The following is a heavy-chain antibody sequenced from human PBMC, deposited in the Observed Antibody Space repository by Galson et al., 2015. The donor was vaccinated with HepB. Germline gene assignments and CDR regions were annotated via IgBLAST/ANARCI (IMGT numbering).Heavy chain of an antibody. CDR1: GFTFNDYG. CDR2: ISWNGNNI. Sequence: SLRLSCAASGFTFNDYGMHWVRQAPGRGLEWVSGISWNGNNIDYADSVKGRFIISRDNAKNSLYLQMNSLRVEDTALYYCVKAGDSNGFDWLGHWGQGTLVTVSS. J-gene: IGHJ4*02. D-gene: IGHD3-22*01. CDR3: VKAGDSNGFDWLGH. V-gene: IGHV3-9*01.